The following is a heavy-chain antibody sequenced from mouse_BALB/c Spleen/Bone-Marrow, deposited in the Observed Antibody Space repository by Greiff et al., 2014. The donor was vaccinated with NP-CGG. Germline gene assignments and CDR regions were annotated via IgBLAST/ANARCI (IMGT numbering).Heavy chain of an antibody. CDR3: AKSYDGYYVDY. CDR2: IDPYDNDI. V-gene: IGHV1-52*01. J-gene: IGHJ2*01. Sequence: VQLKESGAELVRSGASVKLSCKASGYTFTSYWMNWIKQRPEQGLVWIGMIDPYDNDIHYNLKFKNKAVLTVDESSTTAYMQLSSLTYEDYAEYYCAKSYDGYYVDYWGQGTTLTVSS. CDR1: GYTFTSYW. D-gene: IGHD2-3*01.